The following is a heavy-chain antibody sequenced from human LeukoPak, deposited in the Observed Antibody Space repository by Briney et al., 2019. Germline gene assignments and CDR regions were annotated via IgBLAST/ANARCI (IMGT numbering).Heavy chain of an antibody. V-gene: IGHV4-61*02. D-gene: IGHD6-13*01. CDR2: IYTSGST. CDR1: GGSISSGSYY. J-gene: IGHJ5*02. CDR3: ATSIAAAATRDWFDP. Sequence: SETLSLTCTVSGGSISSGSYYWSWIRQPAGKGLEWIGRIYTSGSTNYNPSLKSRVTISVDTSKNQFSLKLSSVTAADTAVYYCATSIAAAATRDWFDPWGQGTLVTVSS.